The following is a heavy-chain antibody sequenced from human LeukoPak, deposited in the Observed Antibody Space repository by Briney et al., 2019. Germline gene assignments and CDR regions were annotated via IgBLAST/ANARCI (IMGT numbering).Heavy chain of an antibody. V-gene: IGHV3-33*06. CDR2: IWYDGSNK. CDR3: AKEYYYDSSTY. CDR1: GFTFSSYG. D-gene: IGHD3-22*01. Sequence: GGSLRLSCAASGFTFSSYGMHWVRQAPGKGLEWVAVIWYDGSNKYYADSVKGRFTISRDNSKNTLYLQMNSLRAEDTAVYYCAKEYYYDSSTYWGQGTLVTVSS. J-gene: IGHJ4*02.